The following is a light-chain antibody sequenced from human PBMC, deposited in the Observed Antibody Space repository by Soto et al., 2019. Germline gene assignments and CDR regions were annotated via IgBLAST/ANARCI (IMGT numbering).Light chain of an antibody. Sequence: QSALTHPHSASGSPGQSVTISCTGTSSDVGAYDYVSLYQQHPVKAPKLMIYEIKKRPSVVPDRFSCYKSGNTASLTVSGLQAEDEADYYCSSFAGSTNFPYVFGTGTKLTVL. CDR2: EIK. V-gene: IGLV2-8*01. J-gene: IGLJ1*01. CDR3: SSFAGSTNFPYV. CDR1: SSDVGAYDY.